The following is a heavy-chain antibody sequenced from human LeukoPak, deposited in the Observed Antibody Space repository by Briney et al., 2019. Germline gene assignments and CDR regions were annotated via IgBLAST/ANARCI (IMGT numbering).Heavy chain of an antibody. CDR2: ISWIIGSI. D-gene: IGHD6-19*01. V-gene: IGHV3-9*01. CDR1: GLTFVDYA. Sequence: PGGSLRLSSAASGLTFVDYAMQWVRPAPERGREWVSGISWIIGSIGYADSVKGGFTTSRENAKNSLYLQKNSLRAAGTPLYYSAKALVAGTYYFDYWGQGPLVTVSS. CDR3: AKALVAGTYYFDY. J-gene: IGHJ4*02.